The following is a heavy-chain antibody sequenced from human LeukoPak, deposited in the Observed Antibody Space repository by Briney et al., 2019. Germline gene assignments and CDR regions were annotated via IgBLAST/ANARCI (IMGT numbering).Heavy chain of an antibody. CDR1: GGSFSGYY. J-gene: IGHJ6*03. V-gene: IGHV4-34*01. CDR2: INHSGST. Sequence: SETLSLTCAVYGGSFSGYYWSWIRRPPGKGLEWIGEINHSGSTNYNPSLKSRVTISVDTSKNQFSLKLSSVTAADTAVYYCARAKYYYDSSGYFSPYYYYMDVWGKGTTVTVSS. D-gene: IGHD3-22*01. CDR3: ARAKYYYDSSGYFSPYYYYMDV.